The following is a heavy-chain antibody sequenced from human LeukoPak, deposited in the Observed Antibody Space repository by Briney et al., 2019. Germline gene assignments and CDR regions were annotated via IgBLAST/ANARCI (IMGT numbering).Heavy chain of an antibody. CDR3: ARVPHCSSTSCYIGYYYYMDV. D-gene: IGHD2-2*02. V-gene: IGHV3-21*01. Sequence: GGSLRLSCAASGFTFSSYSMNWVRQAPGKGLEWVSSISSSSSYIYYADSVKGRFTISRDNAKNSLYLQMNSLRAEDTAVYYCARVPHCSSTSCYIGYYYYMDVWGKGTTVTVSS. CDR1: GFTFSSYS. CDR2: ISSSSSYI. J-gene: IGHJ6*03.